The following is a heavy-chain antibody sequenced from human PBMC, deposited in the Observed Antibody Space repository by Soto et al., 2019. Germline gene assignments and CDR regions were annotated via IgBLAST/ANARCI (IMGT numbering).Heavy chain of an antibody. D-gene: IGHD2-21*01. J-gene: IGHJ4*02. Sequence: PSETLSLTCTVSGDSISRYSWTWIRQPPGRRLEWIGYMYYTGSTNYNPSLKSRVSISVDTSKNQFSLKLRSVTAEDTAVYYCARLDSRKGHYYDYWGQGTLVTVSS. V-gene: IGHV4-59*08. CDR2: MYYTGST. CDR3: ARLDSRKGHYYDY. CDR1: GDSISRYS.